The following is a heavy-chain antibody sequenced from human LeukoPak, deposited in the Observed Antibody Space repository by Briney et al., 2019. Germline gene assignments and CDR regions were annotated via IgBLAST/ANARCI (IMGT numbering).Heavy chain of an antibody. Sequence: GGSLRLSCAASGFTFISYVINWVRQAPGKGLEWVSYISSRGGTIYYADSVKGRFSISRDNSRNTLYLQVTSLRAEDTAVYYCAKLTSDTMVRGVTTDNWGQKTLVTVSS. CDR1: GFTFISYV. J-gene: IGHJ4*02. CDR3: AKLTSDTMVRGVTTDN. D-gene: IGHD3-10*01. V-gene: IGHV3-48*03. CDR2: ISSRGGTI.